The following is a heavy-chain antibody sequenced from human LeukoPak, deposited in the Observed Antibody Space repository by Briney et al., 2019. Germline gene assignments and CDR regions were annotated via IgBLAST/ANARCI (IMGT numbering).Heavy chain of an antibody. CDR2: ISSNGGST. V-gene: IGHV3-64*01. Sequence: GGSLRLSCAASGFTFSSYAMHWVRQAPGKGLEYVSAISSNGGSTYYANSVKGRFTISRDNSKNTLYLQMGSLRAEDMAVYYCARDRHYYYYYMDVWGKGTTVTVSS. CDR3: ARDRHYYYYYMDV. CDR1: GFTFSSYA. J-gene: IGHJ6*03.